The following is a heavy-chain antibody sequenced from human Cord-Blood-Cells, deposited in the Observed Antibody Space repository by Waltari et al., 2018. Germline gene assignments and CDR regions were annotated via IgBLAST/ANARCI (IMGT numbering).Heavy chain of an antibody. CDR2: IKSKTDGGTT. Sequence: EVQLVESGGGLVKPGGSLRLSCAASGLPFSNAWMSSVRQAPGRGLEWVGRIKSKTDGGTTDYAAPVKGRFTISRDDSKNTLYLQMNSLKTEDTAVYYCTTGSIAAAGSYNWFDPWGQGTLVTVSS. CDR1: GLPFSNAW. CDR3: TTGSIAAAGSYNWFDP. D-gene: IGHD6-13*01. J-gene: IGHJ5*02. V-gene: IGHV3-15*01.